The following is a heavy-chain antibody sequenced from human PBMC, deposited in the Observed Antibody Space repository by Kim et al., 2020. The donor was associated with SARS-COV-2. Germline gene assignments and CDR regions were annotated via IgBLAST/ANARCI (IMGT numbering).Heavy chain of an antibody. D-gene: IGHD5-12*01. CDR2: INPSGGST. V-gene: IGHV1-46*01. CDR3: ASPSLGYSGYDLEGPFDY. CDR1: GYTFTSYY. J-gene: IGHJ4*02. Sequence: ASVKVSCKASGYTFTSYYMHWVRQAPGQGLERMGIINPSGGSTSYAQKFQGRVTMTRDTSTSTVYMELSSLRSEDTAVYYCASPSLGYSGYDLEGPFDYWGQGTLVTVSS.